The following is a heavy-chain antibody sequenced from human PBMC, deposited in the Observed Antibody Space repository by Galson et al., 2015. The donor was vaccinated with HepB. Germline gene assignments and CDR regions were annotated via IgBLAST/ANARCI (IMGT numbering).Heavy chain of an antibody. J-gene: IGHJ4*02. Sequence: TLSLTCTVSGGSISSVGYYWNWVRQHPGKGLEWIGYISYSGSTYYNPSLESRSTISADMSKNQFSLQLNSVTAADTAVYHCARLMDYDFWSGNYVRFYFDYWGQGILVTVSS. CDR1: GGSISSVGYY. D-gene: IGHD3-3*01. CDR2: ISYSGST. V-gene: IGHV4-31*03. CDR3: ARLMDYDFWSGNYVRFYFDY.